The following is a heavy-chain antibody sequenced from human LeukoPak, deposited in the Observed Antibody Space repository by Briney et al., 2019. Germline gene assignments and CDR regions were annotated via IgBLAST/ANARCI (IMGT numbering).Heavy chain of an antibody. V-gene: IGHV3-48*03. CDR2: ISSSGSTI. Sequence: GGSLRLSCAASGFTFSSYEMNWVRQAPGKGLEWVSYISSSGSTIYYADSVKGRFTISRDNAKNSLYLQMNSLRAEDTAVYYCARDGYYGSSYAFDIWGQGTMVTVPS. J-gene: IGHJ3*02. CDR1: GFTFSSYE. CDR3: ARDGYYGSSYAFDI. D-gene: IGHD3-10*01.